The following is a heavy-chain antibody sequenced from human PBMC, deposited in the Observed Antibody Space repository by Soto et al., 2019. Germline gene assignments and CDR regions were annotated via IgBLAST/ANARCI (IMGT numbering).Heavy chain of an antibody. V-gene: IGHV4-4*02. Sequence: QVQLQESGPGLVKPSGTLSLTCAVSAGSISDNWWSWVGQPPGKGLEWIGEIYHSGTTNYNPSLKSRVTILVDKSASQISLTLNSVTAADTAVYYCARHVAVASTRGFYYRGQGTLFTVSS. CDR1: AGSISDNW. D-gene: IGHD6-19*01. J-gene: IGHJ4*02. CDR3: ARHVAVASTRGFYY. CDR2: IYHSGTT.